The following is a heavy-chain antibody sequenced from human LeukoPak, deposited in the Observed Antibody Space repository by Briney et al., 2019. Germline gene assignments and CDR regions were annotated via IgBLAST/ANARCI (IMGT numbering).Heavy chain of an antibody. Sequence: ASVKVSCKASGYTLSDHYMNWVRQAPGQGLEWMGWINPNSGGTNYAQKFQGRVTMTRDASISSVYMELNRLRSDDTAVYYCARSRRLGAFRYAFDIWGQGTMVTVSS. J-gene: IGHJ3*02. CDR1: GYTLSDHY. V-gene: IGHV1-2*02. CDR3: ARSRRLGAFRYAFDI. D-gene: IGHD1-26*01. CDR2: INPNSGGT.